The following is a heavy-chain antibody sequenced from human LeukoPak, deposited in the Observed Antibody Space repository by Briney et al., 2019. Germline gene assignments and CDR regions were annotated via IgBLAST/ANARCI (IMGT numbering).Heavy chain of an antibody. V-gene: IGHV3-23*01. CDR3: ATTPSSGWYFDY. D-gene: IGHD6-19*01. CDR2: ISGRSSST. J-gene: IGHJ4*02. CDR1: GSTFSSYA. Sequence: GGSLRLSCAASGSTFSSYAMSWVRQAPGKGLDWVSAISGRSSSTYYADSVKGRFTISRDNSKNTLYLQKNSLRAEDTAVYYCATTPSSGWYFDYWGQGTLVTVSS.